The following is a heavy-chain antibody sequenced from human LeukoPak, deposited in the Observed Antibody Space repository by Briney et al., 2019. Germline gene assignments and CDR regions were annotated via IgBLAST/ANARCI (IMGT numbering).Heavy chain of an antibody. CDR1: GYTFTSYD. D-gene: IGHD3-10*01. J-gene: IGHJ4*02. CDR2: ISTNNGNT. CDR3: ARSYAPYYYGSGRSQDFDY. Sequence: ASAKVSCKASGYTFTSYDISWVRQAPGQGLEWMGWISTNNGNTKYAQNFQGRVTMTTDTSTSTVYMELRSLRFDDTAVYYCARSYAPYYYGSGRSQDFDYWGQGTLVTVSS. V-gene: IGHV1-18*01.